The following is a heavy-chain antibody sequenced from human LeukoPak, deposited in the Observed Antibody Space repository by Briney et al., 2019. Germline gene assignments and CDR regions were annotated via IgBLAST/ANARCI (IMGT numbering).Heavy chain of an antibody. Sequence: LSGGSLRLSCAASGFTFSANTFHWVRQAPDKGLEWVAIISYDASQIYYADSVMGRFTISRDNYKSTLYLQMNSLRTEDTAIYYCVTSPNSAWHQFDYWGQGTLVTVSS. V-gene: IGHV3-30*04. CDR1: GFTFSANT. CDR3: VTSPNSAWHQFDY. D-gene: IGHD6-19*01. J-gene: IGHJ4*02. CDR2: ISYDASQI.